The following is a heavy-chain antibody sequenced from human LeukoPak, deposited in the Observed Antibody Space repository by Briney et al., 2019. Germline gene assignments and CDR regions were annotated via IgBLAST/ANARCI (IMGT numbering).Heavy chain of an antibody. CDR2: IKDDGSQK. CDR3: AKVWRVRGVITAVFDS. Sequence: GGSLRLSCVASGFTFSGYWMAWVRQAPGKELDWVANIKDDGSQKYYVDSVKGRFTISRDNAKNSLYLQMNSLRAEGTAVYYCAKVWRVRGVITAVFDSWGQGTLVTVSS. CDR1: GFTFSGYW. D-gene: IGHD3-10*01. V-gene: IGHV3-7*01. J-gene: IGHJ4*02.